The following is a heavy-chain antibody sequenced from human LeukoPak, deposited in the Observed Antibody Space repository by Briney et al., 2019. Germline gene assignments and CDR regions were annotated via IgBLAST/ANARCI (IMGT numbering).Heavy chain of an antibody. V-gene: IGHV3-23*01. D-gene: IGHD1-26*01. J-gene: IGHJ4*02. Sequence: GGSLRLSCAASGFTFSSYAMSWVRQAPGKGLEWVSAISGSGGSTYYADSVKGRFTISRDNSKNTLYLQMNSLRAEDTAVYYCAKAPEIAGATRLFDYWGQGTLVTVSS. CDR3: AKAPEIAGATRLFDY. CDR1: GFTFSSYA. CDR2: ISGSGGST.